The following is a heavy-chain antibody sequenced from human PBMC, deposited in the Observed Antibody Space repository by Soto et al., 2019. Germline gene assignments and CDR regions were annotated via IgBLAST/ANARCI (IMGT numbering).Heavy chain of an antibody. CDR1: GGTFSSYA. J-gene: IGHJ6*02. V-gene: IGHV1-69*12. CDR2: SIPILGTA. D-gene: IGHD3-16*01. Sequence: QVQLVQSGAEVEKPGSSVKVSCKASGGTFSSYAISWVRQAPGQGLEWMGGSIPILGTADYAQKFQGRVTIIGDDSTSTAYMELSSLRSEDTAVYYCAAHVHGGPYYYYYGMDVWGQGTTVTVSS. CDR3: AAHVHGGPYYYYYGMDV.